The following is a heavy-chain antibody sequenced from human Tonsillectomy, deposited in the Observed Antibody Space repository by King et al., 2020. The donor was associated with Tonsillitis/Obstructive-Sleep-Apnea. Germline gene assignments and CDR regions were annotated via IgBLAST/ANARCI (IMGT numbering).Heavy chain of an antibody. Sequence: QLQESGPGLVKPSQTLSLTCTVSGDSISNGAYYWRWIRQHPGEGLEWIGYTYYSGSTYYNSSLKSRLTISVDTSKKQFSLKLSSVTAADTAVYYCARTFRPGGFWYFDLWGRGTLVTVSS. CDR2: TYYSGST. V-gene: IGHV4-31*03. CDR1: GDSISNGAYY. J-gene: IGHJ2*01. CDR3: ARTFRPGGFWYFDL. D-gene: IGHD3-16*01.